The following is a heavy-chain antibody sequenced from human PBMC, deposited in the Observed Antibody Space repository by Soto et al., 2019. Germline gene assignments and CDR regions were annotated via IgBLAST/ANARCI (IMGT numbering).Heavy chain of an antibody. V-gene: IGHV1-18*01. Sequence: QVHLVQSGAEVKKPGASVKVSCQASGYAFTTYGITWVRQAPGQGLEWMGWISAHNGNTNYAQKLQGRVTVTRDTYTSTAYMELRSLRSDDTAVYYCARGRYGDYWGQGDLVTVSS. CDR3: ARGRYGDY. J-gene: IGHJ4*02. D-gene: IGHD1-1*01. CDR2: ISAHNGNT. CDR1: GYAFTTYG.